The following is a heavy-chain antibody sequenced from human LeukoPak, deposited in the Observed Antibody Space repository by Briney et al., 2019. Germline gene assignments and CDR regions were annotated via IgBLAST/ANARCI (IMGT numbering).Heavy chain of an antibody. Sequence: QTGGSLRLSCAASGFTFSSYSMSWVRQAPGKGLEWVANIKQDGSEKYYVASVKGRFTISRDNAKNSLYLQMNSLRAEDTAVYYCARAGGTYYGIAFDIWGQGTMVTVSS. V-gene: IGHV3-7*01. D-gene: IGHD1-26*01. CDR1: GFTFSSYS. CDR3: ARAGGTYYGIAFDI. J-gene: IGHJ3*02. CDR2: IKQDGSEK.